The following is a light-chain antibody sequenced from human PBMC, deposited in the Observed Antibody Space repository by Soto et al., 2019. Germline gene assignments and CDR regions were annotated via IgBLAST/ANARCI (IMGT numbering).Light chain of an antibody. Sequence: DIQMTQSPSILSASVGDRVIITCRASQSISSWLAWYQQKPGKAPNLLIYKASALKSGVPSRFSGSGSGTEFTLTLSSLQPDDFATYYCQQYDNDSWTFGQGTKVEIK. V-gene: IGKV1-5*03. J-gene: IGKJ1*01. CDR2: KAS. CDR1: QSISSW. CDR3: QQYDNDSWT.